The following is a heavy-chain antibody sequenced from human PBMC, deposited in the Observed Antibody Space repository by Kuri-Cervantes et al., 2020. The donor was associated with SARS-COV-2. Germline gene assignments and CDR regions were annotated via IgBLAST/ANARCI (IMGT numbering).Heavy chain of an antibody. Sequence: GRSLRPSWVVSGFTFSPYGMHWVRQAPGKGLEWVSFVGIDGRQVFYADSVKGRFTISRDNSKNTLYLQMNSLRADDSAVYYCAKWARFGESPFDYWGQGTLVTV. D-gene: IGHD3-10*01. CDR1: GFTFSPYG. J-gene: IGHJ4*02. CDR3: AKWARFGESPFDY. V-gene: IGHV3-30*02. CDR2: VGIDGRQV.